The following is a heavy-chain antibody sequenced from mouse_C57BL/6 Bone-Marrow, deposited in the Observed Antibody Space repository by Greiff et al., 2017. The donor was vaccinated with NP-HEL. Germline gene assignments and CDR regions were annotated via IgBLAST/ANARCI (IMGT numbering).Heavy chain of an antibody. Sequence: EVKLMESGAELVRPGSSVKMSCKTSGYTFTSYGINWVKQRPGQGLEWIGYIYIGNGYTEYNEKFKGKATLTSDTSSSTAYMQLSSLTSEDSAIYFCAIYYYGSSNEDFDYWGQGTTLTVSS. V-gene: IGHV1-58*01. CDR3: AIYYYGSSNEDFDY. D-gene: IGHD1-1*01. J-gene: IGHJ2*01. CDR1: GYTFTSYG. CDR2: IYIGNGYT.